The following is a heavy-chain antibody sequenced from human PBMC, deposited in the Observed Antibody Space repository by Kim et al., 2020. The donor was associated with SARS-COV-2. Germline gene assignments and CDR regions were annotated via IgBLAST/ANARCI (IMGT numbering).Heavy chain of an antibody. CDR2: INTNTGNP. CDR1: GYTFTSYA. D-gene: IGHD1-26*01. CDR3: ASLYRMKSGVGATGWHAFDI. Sequence: ASVKVSCKASGYTFTSYAMNWVRQAPGQGLEWMGWINTNTGNPTYAQGFTGRFVFSLDTSVSTAYLQISSLKAEDTAVYYCASLYRMKSGVGATGWHAFDIWGQGTMVTVSS. V-gene: IGHV7-4-1*02. J-gene: IGHJ3*02.